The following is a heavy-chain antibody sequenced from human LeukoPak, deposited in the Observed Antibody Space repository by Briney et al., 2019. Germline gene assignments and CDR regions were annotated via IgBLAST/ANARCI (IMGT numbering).Heavy chain of an antibody. CDR3: AREGYYGSGSPPSLYFDY. CDR2: TSSDLNVK. CDR1: GFIFSRYT. Sequence: PGGSLRLSCAASGFIFSRYTINWVRQAPGKGLEWVAVTSSDLNVKLYADSVKGRFTISRDNSRSTLYLQMKSLRPEDTAIYYCAREGYYGSGSPPSLYFDYWGQGTLVTVSS. V-gene: IGHV3-30*03. J-gene: IGHJ4*02. D-gene: IGHD3-10*01.